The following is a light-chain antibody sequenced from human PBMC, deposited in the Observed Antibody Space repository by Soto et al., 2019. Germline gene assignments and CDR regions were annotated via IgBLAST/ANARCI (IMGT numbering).Light chain of an antibody. CDR3: QQYERFYT. CDR1: QDIGHY. V-gene: IGKV1-33*01. J-gene: IGKJ2*01. CDR2: DVS. Sequence: DIQMTQSPSSLSASVGDRVTITCQASQDIGHYLNWYQQKAGKAPKLLIYDVSNLETGVPSRFSGGGSGTSFTFTISSPQPEDVGTYFCQQYERFYTFGQGTKLEI.